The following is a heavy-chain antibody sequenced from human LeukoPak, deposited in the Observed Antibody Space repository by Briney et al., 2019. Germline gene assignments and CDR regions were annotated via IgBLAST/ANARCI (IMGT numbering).Heavy chain of an antibody. CDR2: INTNTGNP. Sequence: EASVTVSCTASGYTFTSYAMNWVRQAPGQGLEWMGWINTNTGNPTYAQGFTGRFVFSLDTSVSTAYLQISSLKAEDTAVYYCARLEDYDFWSGSDPVVAFDIWGQGTMVTVSS. CDR1: GYTFTSYA. CDR3: ARLEDYDFWSGSDPVVAFDI. D-gene: IGHD3-3*01. J-gene: IGHJ3*02. V-gene: IGHV7-4-1*02.